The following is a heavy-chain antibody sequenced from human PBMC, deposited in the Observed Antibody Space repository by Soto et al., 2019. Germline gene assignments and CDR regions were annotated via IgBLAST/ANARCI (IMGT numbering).Heavy chain of an antibody. D-gene: IGHD1-26*01. CDR1: GYTFSNYA. Sequence: ASVKVSRKASGYTFSNYAMHCVRQAPGQSLEWMGWIDAGNGKTKYSQKFQGRVTITRDTSASTAYMELSSLRSEDTAVYYCARGIWYSGSYYFDYWGQGILVTVSS. CDR3: ARGIWYSGSYYFDY. CDR2: IDAGNGKT. V-gene: IGHV1-3*01. J-gene: IGHJ4*02.